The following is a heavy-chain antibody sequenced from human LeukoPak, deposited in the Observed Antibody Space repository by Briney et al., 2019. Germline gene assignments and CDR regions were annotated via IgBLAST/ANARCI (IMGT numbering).Heavy chain of an antibody. V-gene: IGHV3-30*18. J-gene: IGHJ6*04. D-gene: IGHD3-9*01. CDR2: ISYDGSNK. CDR3: AKDGGRGDILTGDYYYGMDV. CDR1: GFTFSSYG. Sequence: GGSLRLSCAASGFTFSSYGMHWVRQAPGKGLEWVAVISYDGSNKYYADSVKGRFTISRDNSKNTLYLQMNSLRAEDTAVCYCAKDGGRGDILTGDYYYGMDVWGKGTTVTVSS.